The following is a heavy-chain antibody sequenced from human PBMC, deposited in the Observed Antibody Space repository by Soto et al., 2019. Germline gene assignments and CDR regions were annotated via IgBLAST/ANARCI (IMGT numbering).Heavy chain of an antibody. J-gene: IGHJ4*02. V-gene: IGHV4-31*03. CDR3: ARGKLYDSSGYRSLFDY. CDR2: IYYSGST. CDR1: GGSISSGGYY. D-gene: IGHD3-22*01. Sequence: SETLSLTCTVSGGSISSGGYYWSWIRQHPGKGLEWIGYIYYSGSTYYNPSLKSRVTISVDTSKNQFSLKLSSVTAADTAVYYCARGKLYDSSGYRSLFDYWGQGTLVTVSS.